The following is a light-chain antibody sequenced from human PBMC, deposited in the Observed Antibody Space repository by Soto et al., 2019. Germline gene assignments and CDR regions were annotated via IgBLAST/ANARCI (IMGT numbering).Light chain of an antibody. Sequence: DIQMTQSASCLSASVGDRVTITYRASQGIRDALGWYQQKPGKAPKRLIYAASSLQSGVPSRFSGSGSGTEFTLTISSLQPEDFATYYCLQHNSYPQTFGQGTKVEIK. CDR3: LQHNSYPQT. CDR2: AAS. CDR1: QGIRDA. J-gene: IGKJ1*01. V-gene: IGKV1-17*01.